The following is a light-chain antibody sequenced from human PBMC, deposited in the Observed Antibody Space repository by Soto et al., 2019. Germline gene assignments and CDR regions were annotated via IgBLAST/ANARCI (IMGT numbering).Light chain of an antibody. CDR2: EVS. J-gene: IGLJ1*01. Sequence: QSALTQPPSASGSPGQSVTISCTGTTSDIGAYNYVSWYQQRPGKAPKLIIYEVSNRPSGVSNRFSGSKSGNTASLTISGLQAEDEADYYCSSYTSSSTLYVFGTGTKVTVL. CDR3: SSYTSSSTLYV. CDR1: TSDIGAYNY. V-gene: IGLV2-14*01.